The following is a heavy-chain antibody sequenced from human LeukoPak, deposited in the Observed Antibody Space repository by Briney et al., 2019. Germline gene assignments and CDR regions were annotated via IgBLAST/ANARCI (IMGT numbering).Heavy chain of an antibody. CDR3: AKRDDSGGNSVDL. J-gene: IGHJ4*02. V-gene: IGHV4-39*02. CDR2: IYYSGST. Sequence: PSETLSLTCTVSGGSIRSGSNYWAWIRHPPGKGLEWIGSIYYSGSTYYNPSLENRVTISIDTSKNHFSLKLSSLSAADTSVYYCAKRDDSGGNSVDLWGQGTLVTVS. D-gene: IGHD3-22*01. CDR1: GGSIRSGSNY.